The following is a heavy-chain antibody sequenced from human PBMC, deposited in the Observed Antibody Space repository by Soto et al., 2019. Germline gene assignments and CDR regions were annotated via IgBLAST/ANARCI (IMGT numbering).Heavy chain of an antibody. D-gene: IGHD2-15*01. CDR1: GFTFSSYS. V-gene: IGHV3-48*02. CDR3: ARARRFVVAYYYGMDV. J-gene: IGHJ6*02. CDR2: ISSSSSTI. Sequence: GGSLRLSCAASGFTFSSYSMNWVRQAPGKGLEWVSYISSSSSTIYYADSVKGRFTISRDNAKNSLYLQMNSLRDEDTAVYYCARARRFVVAYYYGMDVWGQGTTVTVSS.